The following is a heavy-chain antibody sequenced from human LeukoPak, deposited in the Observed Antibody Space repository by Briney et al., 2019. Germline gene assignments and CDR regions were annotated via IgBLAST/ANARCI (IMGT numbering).Heavy chain of an antibody. CDR1: GFTFSSYS. CDR3: ARGGCSSASCAFDY. Sequence: GGSLRLSCAASGFTFSSYSMKWVRQAPGKGLEWASSISSSSSHIYYADSVKGRFTISRDNAKNSLYLQMNSLRAEDTAVYYCARGGCSSASCAFDYWGQGTLVTVSS. CDR2: ISSSSSHI. D-gene: IGHD2-2*01. V-gene: IGHV3-21*01. J-gene: IGHJ4*02.